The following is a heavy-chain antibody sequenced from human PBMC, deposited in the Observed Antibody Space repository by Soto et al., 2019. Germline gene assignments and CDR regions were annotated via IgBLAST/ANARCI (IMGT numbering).Heavy chain of an antibody. CDR1: GFTFSDYY. CDR3: ARDAPGTGDGAEDFQH. D-gene: IGHD4-17*01. CDR2: ISSSGSTI. J-gene: IGHJ1*01. V-gene: IGHV3-11*01. Sequence: GGSLRLSCAASGFTFSDYYMSWIRQAPGKGLEWVSYISSSGSTIYYADSVKGRFTISRDNAKNSLYLQMNSLRAEDTGDWYCARDAPGTGDGAEDFQHWGQGTLVTVSS.